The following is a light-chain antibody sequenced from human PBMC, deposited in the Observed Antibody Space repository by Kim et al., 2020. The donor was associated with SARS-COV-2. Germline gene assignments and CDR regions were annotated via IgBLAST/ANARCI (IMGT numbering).Light chain of an antibody. V-gene: IGLV2-14*03. CDR3: SSYTCSSTLV. CDR2: DVR. J-gene: IGLJ2*01. Sequence: QSALTQPASVSGSPGQSITISCTGTSSDVGGYNYVSWYQQYPGKAPKLMIYDVRNRPSGVSNRFFGSKSANTASLTISGLQAEDEADYYCSSYTCSSTLVFGGGTQLTV. CDR1: SSDVGGYNY.